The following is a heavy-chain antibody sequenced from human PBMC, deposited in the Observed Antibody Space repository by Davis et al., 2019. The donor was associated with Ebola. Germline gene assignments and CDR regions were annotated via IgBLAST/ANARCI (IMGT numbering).Heavy chain of an antibody. D-gene: IGHD4-17*01. CDR3: ARDGGNYGDPGDYYYYYGMDV. J-gene: IGHJ6*02. Sequence: GESLKISCAASGCTFSSYSMNWVRQAPGKGLEWVSSISSSSSYIYYADSVKGRFTISRDNAKNSLYPQMNSLRAEDTAVYYCARDGGNYGDPGDYYYYYGMDVWGQGTTVTVSS. V-gene: IGHV3-21*01. CDR2: ISSSSSYI. CDR1: GCTFSSYS.